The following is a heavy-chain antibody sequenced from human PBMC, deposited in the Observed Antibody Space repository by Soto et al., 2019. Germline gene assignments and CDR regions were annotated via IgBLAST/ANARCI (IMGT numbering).Heavy chain of an antibody. CDR1: GGTFSSYA. V-gene: IGHV1-69*12. J-gene: IGHJ5*02. Sequence: QVQLVQSGAEVKKPGSSVKVSRKASGGTFSSYAISWVRQAPGQGLEWMGGIIPIFGTANYAQKFQGRVTITADESTSTAYMELSSLRSEDTAVYYCARVIVVVTAIQVGWFDPWGQGTLVTVSS. D-gene: IGHD2-21*02. CDR3: ARVIVVVTAIQVGWFDP. CDR2: IIPIFGTA.